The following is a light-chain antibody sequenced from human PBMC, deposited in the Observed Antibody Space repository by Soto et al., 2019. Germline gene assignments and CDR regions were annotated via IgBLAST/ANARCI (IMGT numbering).Light chain of an antibody. J-gene: IGKJ5*01. V-gene: IGKV1-39*01. Sequence: DIQLTQSPSFLSASVGDRVTITCRASQVISSYLAWYQQKPGKAPKLLIYTASTLQSGVPSRFSGSGSGTDFALTISSLQPEDFATYYCQQGYSTPITFGQGTRLEIK. CDR1: QVISSY. CDR3: QQGYSTPIT. CDR2: TAS.